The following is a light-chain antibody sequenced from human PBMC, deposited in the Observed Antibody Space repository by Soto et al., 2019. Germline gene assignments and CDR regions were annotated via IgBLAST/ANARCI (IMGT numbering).Light chain of an antibody. V-gene: IGKV3-20*01. CDR1: QSVSSSY. CDR2: GAS. J-gene: IGKJ1*01. Sequence: EIVLTQSPGTLSLSPGERATLSCRASQSVSSSYLAWYQQKPGQAPRLLSYGASSRATCIPDRFSGSGSGTDFALTISRLEPEDFAVYYCQQYGSSRTFGQGTKVEIK. CDR3: QQYGSSRT.